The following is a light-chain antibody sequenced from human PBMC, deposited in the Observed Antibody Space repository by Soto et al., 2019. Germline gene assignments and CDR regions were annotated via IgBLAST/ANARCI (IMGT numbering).Light chain of an antibody. V-gene: IGKV3-20*01. CDR3: QYYGSSPPTT. Sequence: ECVLTQSPGTLSLSPGERAILSCRASQSVTSTYIAWYQQKPGQAPRLLIYGASSRATGIPDRFSGSGSGTDFTLTISRLEAEDFAVYYCQYYGSSPPTTFGQGNKLEIK. J-gene: IGKJ2*01. CDR2: GAS. CDR1: QSVTSTY.